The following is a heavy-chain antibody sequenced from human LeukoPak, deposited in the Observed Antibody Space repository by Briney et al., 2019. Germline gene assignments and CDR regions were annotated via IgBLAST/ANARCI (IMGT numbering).Heavy chain of an antibody. V-gene: IGHV3-33*08. Sequence: PSGSLTLTYAASGCTFSSYGMHWVRQPPGKGLEWVGVICNDGSNKYYADAVMGRFNNSTDNSKNLLYLRMNSLRAEDTAVYYCARDHGYRSRWSTFDHWGQGTLVTVSS. CDR2: ICNDGSNK. J-gene: IGHJ4*02. D-gene: IGHD6-13*01. CDR3: ARDHGYRSRWSTFDH. CDR1: GCTFSSYG.